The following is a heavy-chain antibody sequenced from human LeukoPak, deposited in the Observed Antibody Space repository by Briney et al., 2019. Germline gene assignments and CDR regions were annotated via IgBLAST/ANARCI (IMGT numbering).Heavy chain of an antibody. Sequence: SETLSLTCAVYGGSFSGYYWSWIRQPPGKGLEWIGEINHSGSTNYNPSLKSRVTISVDTSKNQFSLKLSSVTAADTAVYYCAKREKQWLVPKHNWFDPWGQGTLVTGSS. CDR2: INHSGST. J-gene: IGHJ5*01. CDR1: GGSFSGYY. V-gene: IGHV4-34*01. CDR3: AKREKQWLVPKHNWFDP. D-gene: IGHD6-19*01.